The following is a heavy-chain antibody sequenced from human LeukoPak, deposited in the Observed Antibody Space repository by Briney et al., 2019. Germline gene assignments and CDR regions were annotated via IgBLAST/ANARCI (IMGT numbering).Heavy chain of an antibody. D-gene: IGHD3-9*01. Sequence: AETLSLTCTVSGGSISRSDDYWGGIRQPPGKGLEGIGTMYYSGNTYDNPSLKRRLTISVDTSKNQSSLKLSSVPAADTAVYYCARHPPKYDILTGYYIAPPDSWGQGTLVTVSS. V-gene: IGHV4-39*01. CDR3: ARHPPKYDILTGYYIAPPDS. CDR1: GGSISRSDDY. J-gene: IGHJ4*02. CDR2: MYYSGNT.